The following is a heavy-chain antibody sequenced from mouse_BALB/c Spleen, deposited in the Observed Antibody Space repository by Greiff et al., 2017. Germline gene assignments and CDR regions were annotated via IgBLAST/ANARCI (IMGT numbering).Heavy chain of an antibody. J-gene: IGHJ4*01. CDR2: INPYNDGT. Sequence: VQLKQSGPELVKPGASVKMSCKASGYTFTSYVMHWVKQKPGQGLEWIGYINPYNDGTKYNEKFKGKATLTSDKSSSTAYMELSSLTSEDSAVYYCARGHGNYGGAMDYWGQGTSVTVSS. CDR3: ARGHGNYGGAMDY. D-gene: IGHD2-1*01. V-gene: IGHV1-14*01. CDR1: GYTFTSYV.